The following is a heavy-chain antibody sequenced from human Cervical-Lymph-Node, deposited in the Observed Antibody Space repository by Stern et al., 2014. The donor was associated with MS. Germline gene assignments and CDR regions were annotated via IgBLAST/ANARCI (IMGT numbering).Heavy chain of an antibody. Sequence: QVQLQESGPGLVKPSKTLSLTCTVSGDSINSGGHYWSWIRQRPGKGLEWVGNINNSGATFHGPSLKGRVTLTHNTSQNQYSHTFISVTAADTAIYYCASRWSGTYYGQNWFDPWGQGILVTVSS. J-gene: IGHJ5*02. CDR1: GDSINSGGHY. CDR3: ASRWSGTYYGQNWFDP. D-gene: IGHD1-26*01. CDR2: INNSGAT. V-gene: IGHV4-31*03.